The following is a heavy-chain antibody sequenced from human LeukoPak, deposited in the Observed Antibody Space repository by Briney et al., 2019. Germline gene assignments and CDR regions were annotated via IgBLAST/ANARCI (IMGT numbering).Heavy chain of an antibody. CDR3: ARDMAYCGGDCLPDY. D-gene: IGHD2-21*02. J-gene: IGHJ4*02. CDR1: GGSISSGSYY. Sequence: SQTLSLTCTVSGGSISSGSYYWTWIRQPAGKGLEWIGRMSTSGSTNYNPSLKSRATISVDTSKNQFSLKLSSVTAADTAVYYCARDMAYCGGDCLPDYWGQGTLVTVSS. V-gene: IGHV4-61*02. CDR2: MSTSGST.